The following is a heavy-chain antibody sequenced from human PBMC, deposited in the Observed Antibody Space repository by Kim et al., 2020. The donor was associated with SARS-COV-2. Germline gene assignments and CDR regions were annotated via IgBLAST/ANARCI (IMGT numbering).Heavy chain of an antibody. CDR3: ARGGRTAYFFD. J-gene: IGHJ4*01. Sequence: GGSLRLSCVGSGFTFSYYFMSWVRQAPGKGLEWVANIKQDGSEKKYVASVRGRLTISRDNDRSSMYLQMDSLRAEDTGYYFCARGGRTAYFFD. D-gene: IGHD2-21*01. V-gene: IGHV3-7*01. CDR1: GFTFSYYF. CDR2: IKQDGSEK.